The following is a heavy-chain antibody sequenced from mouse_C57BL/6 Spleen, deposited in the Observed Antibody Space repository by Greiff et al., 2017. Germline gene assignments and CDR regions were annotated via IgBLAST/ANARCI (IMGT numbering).Heavy chain of an antibody. CDR2: IDPSDSYT. J-gene: IGHJ2*01. V-gene: IGHV1-69*01. D-gene: IGHD2-3*01. Sequence: QVQLQQPGAELVMPGASVKLSCKASGYTFTSYWMHWVKQRPGQGLEWIGEIDPSDSYTNYNQKFKGKSTLTVDKSSSTAYMQLSSLTSEDSAVYYCARWDDGYYFDYWGQGTTLTVSS. CDR1: GYTFTSYW. CDR3: ARWDDGYYFDY.